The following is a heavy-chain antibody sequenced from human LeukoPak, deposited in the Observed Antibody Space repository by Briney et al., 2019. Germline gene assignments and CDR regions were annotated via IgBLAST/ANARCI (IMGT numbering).Heavy chain of an antibody. Sequence: PSETLSLTCTVSGGSISSSSYYWGWIRQPPGKGLEWIGSIYYSGSTYYNPSLKSRVTISAETSKNQFSLKLSSVTAADTAVYYCARQRGYYDSSGYYPDYWGQGTLVTVSS. D-gene: IGHD3-22*01. V-gene: IGHV4-39*01. CDR3: ARQRGYYDSSGYYPDY. CDR1: GGSISSSSYY. J-gene: IGHJ4*02. CDR2: IYYSGST.